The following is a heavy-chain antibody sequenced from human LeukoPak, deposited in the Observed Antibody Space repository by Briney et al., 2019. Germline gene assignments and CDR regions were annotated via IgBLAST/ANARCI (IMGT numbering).Heavy chain of an antibody. CDR2: IYSCGST. D-gene: IGHD2-8*01. Sequence: PGGSLRLSCAASVFTVSSNYMSWVRQAPGKGLEWVSVIYSCGSTYYADSVKGRFTISRDNSKNTLYLQMNSLRAEDTAVYYCAREMVYAIRWFDPWGQGTLVTVSS. CDR1: VFTVSSNY. J-gene: IGHJ5*02. V-gene: IGHV3-66*01. CDR3: AREMVYAIRWFDP.